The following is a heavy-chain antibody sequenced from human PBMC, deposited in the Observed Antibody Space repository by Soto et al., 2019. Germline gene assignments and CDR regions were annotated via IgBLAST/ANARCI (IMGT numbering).Heavy chain of an antibody. CDR2: INHSGST. V-gene: IGHV4-34*01. Sequence: PSETLSLTCAVYGGSFSGYYWSWIRQPPGKGLEWIGEINHSGSTNYNPSLKSRVTISVDTSKNQFSLKLSSVTAADTAVYYCARASKWELLHWGQGTLVTVSS. D-gene: IGHD1-26*01. J-gene: IGHJ4*02. CDR1: GGSFSGYY. CDR3: ARASKWELLH.